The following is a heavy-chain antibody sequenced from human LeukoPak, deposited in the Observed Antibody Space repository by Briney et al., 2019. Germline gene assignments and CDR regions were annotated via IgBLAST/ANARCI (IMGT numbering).Heavy chain of an antibody. J-gene: IGHJ6*03. CDR1: GGSFSGYY. V-gene: IGHV4-34*01. CDR2: INHSGST. D-gene: IGHD5-18*01. CDR3: ARATEGGYTYGYFYYYYMDV. Sequence: SETLSLTCAVYGGSFSGYYWSWIRQPPGKGLEWIGEINHSGSTNYNPSLKSRVTISVDTSKNQFSLKLSSVTAADTAVYYCARATEGGYTYGYFYYYYMDVWGKGTTVTISS.